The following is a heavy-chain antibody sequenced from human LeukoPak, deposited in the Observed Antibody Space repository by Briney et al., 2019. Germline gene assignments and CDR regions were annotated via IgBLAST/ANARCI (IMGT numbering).Heavy chain of an antibody. D-gene: IGHD4-23*01. CDR3: AREVTTVVTPGDDY. J-gene: IGHJ4*02. CDR2: INTNTGNP. CDR1: GYTFTIYA. V-gene: IGHV7-4-1*02. Sequence: ASVKVSCTASGYTFTIYAMNWVRQAPGQGLEWMGWINTNTGNPTYAQGFTGRFVFSLGTSVSTAYLQISSLKAEDTAVYYCAREVTTVVTPGDDYWGQGTLVTVSS.